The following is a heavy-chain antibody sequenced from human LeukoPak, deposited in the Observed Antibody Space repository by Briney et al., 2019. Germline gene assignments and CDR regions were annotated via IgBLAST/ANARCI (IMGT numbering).Heavy chain of an antibody. D-gene: IGHD5-18*01. CDR3: ARDRIQLWVDDAFDI. CDR1: GYTFTGYY. J-gene: IGHJ3*02. V-gene: IGHV1-2*02. CDR2: INPNSGGT. Sequence: ASVKVSCKASGYTFTGYYMLWVRQAPGQGLEWMGWINPNSGGTNYAQKFQGRVTMTRDTSISTAYMELSRLRSDDTAVYYCARDRIQLWVDDAFDIWGQGTMVTVSS.